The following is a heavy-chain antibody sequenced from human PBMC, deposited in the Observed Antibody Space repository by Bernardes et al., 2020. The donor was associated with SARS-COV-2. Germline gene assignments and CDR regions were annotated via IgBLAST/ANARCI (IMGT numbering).Heavy chain of an antibody. CDR1: GFTISRYA. D-gene: IGHD4-17*01. V-gene: IGHV3-23*01. J-gene: IGHJ4*02. Sequence: GFLSRSRAAAGFTISRYAMRWVRPAPGKGLEWVSAISVSGGSTYYADSVKGRFTISRDNSKNTLYLQMNSLRAEDTAVYYCAKDAIYGDYGNFDYWGQGTLVTVSS. CDR2: ISVSGGST. CDR3: AKDAIYGDYGNFDY.